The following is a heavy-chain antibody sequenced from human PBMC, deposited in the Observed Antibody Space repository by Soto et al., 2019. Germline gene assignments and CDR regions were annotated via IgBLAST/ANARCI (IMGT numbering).Heavy chain of an antibody. CDR3: ARSTGTYFDY. Sequence: QVQLVQSGAEVKKPGASVKVSCKASGYTFTSYYMHWVRQAPGQGLEWMGTINPTGDTTSYAQKFQVRVTMTRDTSTSTVYMELSSLRSEDTALYYCARSTGTYFDYWGQGTLVTVSS. J-gene: IGHJ4*02. V-gene: IGHV1-46*01. CDR2: INPTGDTT. D-gene: IGHD1-1*01. CDR1: GYTFTSYY.